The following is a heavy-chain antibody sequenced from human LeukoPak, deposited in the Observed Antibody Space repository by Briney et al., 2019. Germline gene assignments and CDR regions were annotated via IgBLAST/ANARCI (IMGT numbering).Heavy chain of an antibody. CDR1: EYTFTGYY. D-gene: IGHD3-3*01. Sequence: ASVKVSCKASEYTFTGYYIHWVRQAPGQGLEWMGWIDPNTGDSNYVQKFQGRVTMTRDTSISTAYMELRSLRSDDTAVYYCARAMVYYDFWSGFSDAFDIWGQGTMVTVSS. CDR3: ARAMVYYDFWSGFSDAFDI. CDR2: IDPNTGDS. V-gene: IGHV1-2*02. J-gene: IGHJ3*02.